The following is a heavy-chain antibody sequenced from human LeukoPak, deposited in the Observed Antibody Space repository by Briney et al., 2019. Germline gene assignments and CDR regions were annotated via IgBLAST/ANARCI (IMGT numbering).Heavy chain of an antibody. D-gene: IGHD3-9*01. CDR2: ITGSGGNT. CDR3: AKWGDYDVLTGYYVSDY. Sequence: QPGASMRLSCAASGFTFGNYAMSWVRQAPGKGLEWVSAITGSGGNTYYADSVKGRFTISRDNSKNTVFLQMNSLRAEDTAVYYCAKWGDYDVLTGYYVSDYWGQGTLVTVSS. CDR1: GFTFGNYA. J-gene: IGHJ4*02. V-gene: IGHV3-23*01.